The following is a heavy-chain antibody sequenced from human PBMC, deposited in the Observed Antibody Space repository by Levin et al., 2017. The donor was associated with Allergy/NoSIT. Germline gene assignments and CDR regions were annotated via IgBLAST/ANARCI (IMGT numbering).Heavy chain of an antibody. CDR2: INPNGGST. CDR3: AREEDEGASIYYYYGMDG. Sequence: ASVKVSCEASGYTFTKFYIHWVRQAPGQGLEWMGMINPNGGSTQYAQKFQGRVTMTRDTSTTTVYMEPSSLRSDDTAIYYCAREEDEGASIYYYYGMDGWGQGTTVTFTS. J-gene: IGHJ6*02. CDR1: GYTFTKFY. D-gene: IGHD2-15*01. V-gene: IGHV1-46*01.